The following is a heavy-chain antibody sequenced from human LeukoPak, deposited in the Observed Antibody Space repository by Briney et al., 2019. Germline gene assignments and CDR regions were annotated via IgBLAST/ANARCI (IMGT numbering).Heavy chain of an antibody. CDR1: GGSFSGYN. CDR3: AGGYGDVPDAYFDY. D-gene: IGHD4-17*01. Sequence: SETLSLTCAVYGGSFSGYNWVWIRQPPGKALEWIGHLYYTWNTYYNQSLKSRVTISVDTSKNQFSLKLNSVTAADTALYYCAGGYGDVPDAYFDYWGQGTLVTVSS. CDR2: LYYTWNT. V-gene: IGHV4-34*01. J-gene: IGHJ4*02.